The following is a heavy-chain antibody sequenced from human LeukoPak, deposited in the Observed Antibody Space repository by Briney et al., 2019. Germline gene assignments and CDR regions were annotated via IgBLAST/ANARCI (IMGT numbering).Heavy chain of an antibody. J-gene: IGHJ4*02. CDR3: AKDLGGYCSGGSCYPWDDY. V-gene: IGHV3-23*01. D-gene: IGHD2-15*01. Sequence: RGSLRLSCAASGFTFSSYAMSWVRQAPGKGLEWVSAISGSGGSTYYADSVKGRFTISRDNSKNTLYLQMNSPRAEDTAVYYCAKDLGGYCSGGSCYPWDDYWGQGTLATVSS. CDR2: ISGSGGST. CDR1: GFTFSSYA.